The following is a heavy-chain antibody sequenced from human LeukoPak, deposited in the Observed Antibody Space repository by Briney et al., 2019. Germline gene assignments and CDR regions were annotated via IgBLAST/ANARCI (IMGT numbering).Heavy chain of an antibody. V-gene: IGHV3-53*01. CDR1: GLSVSVSY. Sequence: PGGSLRLSCAASGLSVSVSYMSCVREAPGKGLEWVSVIFGNSDTYYADSVKGRVTICRDISKNTLFLQRYSLRAEDTAVYYCGRSPRPGTALPHHWGQGTLVTLPS. CDR3: GRSPRPGTALPHH. J-gene: IGHJ5*02. CDR2: IFGNSDT. D-gene: IGHD1-1*01.